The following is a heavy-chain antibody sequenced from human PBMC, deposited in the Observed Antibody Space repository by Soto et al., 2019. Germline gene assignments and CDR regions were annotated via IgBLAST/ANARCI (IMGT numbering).Heavy chain of an antibody. D-gene: IGHD5-12*01. CDR3: AKTVHSGYDRYAMDV. J-gene: IGHJ6*02. V-gene: IGHV3-23*01. Sequence: GGSLRLSCAASGFTFSSYAMSWVRQAPGKGLEWVAAISGSGGGTYYTDSVKGRFTISRDNSKNTVYLQMNSLRAEDAAVYCCAKTVHSGYDRYAMDVWGQGTTVTVSS. CDR1: GFTFSSYA. CDR2: ISGSGGGT.